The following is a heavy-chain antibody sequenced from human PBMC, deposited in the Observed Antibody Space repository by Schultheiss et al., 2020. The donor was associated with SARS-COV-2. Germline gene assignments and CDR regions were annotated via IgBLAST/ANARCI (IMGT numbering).Heavy chain of an antibody. D-gene: IGHD3-22*01. Sequence: GESLKISCAASGFTFSSYAMSWVRQAPGKGLEWVSSITGSSSYIYYADSVKGRFTISRDNAKNSLYLQMNSLRAEDTAVYYCARETYYYDTSGYYPYYFDYWGQGTLVTVSS. CDR3: ARETYYYDTSGYYPYYFDY. V-gene: IGHV3-21*01. CDR1: GFTFSSYA. J-gene: IGHJ4*02. CDR2: ITGSSSYI.